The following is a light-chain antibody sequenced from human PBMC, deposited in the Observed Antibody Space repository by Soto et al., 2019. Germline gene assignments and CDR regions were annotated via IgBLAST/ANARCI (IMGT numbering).Light chain of an antibody. J-gene: IGKJ4*01. V-gene: IGKV1-33*01. CDR2: DAS. CDR3: QQYNNLPLT. CDR1: QDISNS. Sequence: DIQMTQSPSSLSASVGDRVTITCQASQDISNSLNWYQQRPGKAPNLLIYDASNLETGVPSRFSGSGSGTHVTLTISSLQAEDIATYHCQQYNNLPLTFGGGTKVDIK.